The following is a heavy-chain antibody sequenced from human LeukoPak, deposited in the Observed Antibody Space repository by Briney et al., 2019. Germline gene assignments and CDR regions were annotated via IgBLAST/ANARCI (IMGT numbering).Heavy chain of an antibody. Sequence: GGSLRLSCAASGFTFSSYWMSWVRQAPGEGLEWVANIKQDGSEKYYVDSVKGRFTISRDNAKNSLYLQMNSLRAEDTAVYYCARANRYSSSWYWFDYWGQGTLVTVSS. CDR3: ARANRYSSSWYWFDY. D-gene: IGHD6-13*01. CDR1: GFTFSSYW. CDR2: IKQDGSEK. V-gene: IGHV3-7*04. J-gene: IGHJ4*02.